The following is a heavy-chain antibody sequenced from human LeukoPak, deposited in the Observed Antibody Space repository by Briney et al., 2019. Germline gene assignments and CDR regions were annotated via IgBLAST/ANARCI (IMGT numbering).Heavy chain of an antibody. CDR3: ARVCSSTSCHVDY. CDR1: GGSISSSTYY. J-gene: IGHJ4*02. Sequence: PSETLSLTCTVSGGSISSSTYYWGWIRQPPGKGQEWIGSIYYSGSTYYNPSLKSRVTISIDTSKNQFSLKLSSVTAADTAVYYCARVCSSTSCHVDYWGQGTLVTVSS. CDR2: IYYSGST. V-gene: IGHV4-39*07. D-gene: IGHD2-2*01.